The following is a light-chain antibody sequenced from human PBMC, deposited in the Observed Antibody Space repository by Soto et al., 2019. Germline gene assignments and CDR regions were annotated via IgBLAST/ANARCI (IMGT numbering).Light chain of an antibody. CDR2: AAS. CDR3: QQSYSTPQT. J-gene: IGKJ2*01. CDR1: QSIRTY. Sequence: DIQMTQSPSSLSASVGDRVTITCRASQSIRTYLNWYQQKPEKAPKLLIYAASALQSGVPSRFTASGSGTEFTLTISSLQPEDFATYYCQQSYSTPQTFGQGTKLEIK. V-gene: IGKV1-39*01.